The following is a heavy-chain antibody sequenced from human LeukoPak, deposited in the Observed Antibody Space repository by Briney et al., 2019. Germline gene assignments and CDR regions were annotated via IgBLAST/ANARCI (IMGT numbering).Heavy chain of an antibody. CDR1: GGSFSSYN. CDR2: ISSSSSYI. J-gene: IGHJ6*03. D-gene: IGHD3-10*01. V-gene: IGHV3-21*01. Sequence: ETLSLTCAVYGGSFSSYNMNWVRQAPGKGLEWVSSISSSSSYIYYADSVKGRFTISRDNAKKSLYLQMNSLRAEDTAVYYCARSELGYNYYYMDVWGKGTTVTISS. CDR3: ARSELGYNYYYMDV.